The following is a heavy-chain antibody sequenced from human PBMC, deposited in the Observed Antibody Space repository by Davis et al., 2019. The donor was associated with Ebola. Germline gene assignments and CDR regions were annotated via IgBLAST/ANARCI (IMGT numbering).Heavy chain of an antibody. J-gene: IGHJ4*02. CDR2: INHSGST. CDR3: ARSTYSGYDFRY. D-gene: IGHD5-12*01. V-gene: IGHV4-34*01. CDR1: GGSFSGYY. Sequence: GSLRLSCAVYGGSFSGYYWSWIRQPPGKGLEWIGEINHSGSTNYNPSLKSRVTISVDTSKNQFSLKLSSVTAADTAVYYCARSTYSGYDFRYWGQRTLVTVSS.